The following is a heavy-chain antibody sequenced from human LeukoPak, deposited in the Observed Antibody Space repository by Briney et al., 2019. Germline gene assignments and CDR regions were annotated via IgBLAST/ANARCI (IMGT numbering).Heavy chain of an antibody. CDR2: IYYSGGT. CDR3: ARDGVGGENWFDP. Sequence: SETLSLTCTVSGGSISSYYWSWIRQPPGKGLEWIGYIYYSGGTNYNPSLKSRVTISVDTSKNQFSLKLSSVTAADTAVYYCARDGVGGENWFDPWGQGTLVTVSS. D-gene: IGHD3-16*01. V-gene: IGHV4-59*01. J-gene: IGHJ5*02. CDR1: GGSISSYY.